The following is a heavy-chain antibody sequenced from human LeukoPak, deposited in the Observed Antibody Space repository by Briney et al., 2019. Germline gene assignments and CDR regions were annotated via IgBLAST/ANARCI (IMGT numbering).Heavy chain of an antibody. CDR1: VFTFSSSW. Sequence: GESLRLYCAASVFTFSSSWMSWVRQAPGKGLEWVANIRPDRSAGYYVGSAEGRFIVSRDNANNYLYLHMGSLRAEDTAFYYCARAPSFGTVDYWGQGTLVTVSS. J-gene: IGHJ4*02. CDR2: IRPDRSAG. CDR3: ARAPSFGTVDY. D-gene: IGHD1-7*01. V-gene: IGHV3-7*01.